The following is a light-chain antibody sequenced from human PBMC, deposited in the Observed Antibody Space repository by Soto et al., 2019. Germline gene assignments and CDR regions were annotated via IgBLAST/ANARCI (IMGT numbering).Light chain of an antibody. J-gene: IGKJ1*01. Sequence: DIQMTQSPSTLSASVGDRVTITCRASQSISSWLAWYQQKPGKAPNLLIYDASSLESGVPSRFSGSGSGTEFTLTISSLQPDDFATYYCQQYNSYRTFGHGTKVDIK. CDR3: QQYNSYRT. CDR1: QSISSW. CDR2: DAS. V-gene: IGKV1-5*01.